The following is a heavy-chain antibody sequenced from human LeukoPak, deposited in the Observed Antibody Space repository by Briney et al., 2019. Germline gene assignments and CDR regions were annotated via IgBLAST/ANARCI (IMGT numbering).Heavy chain of an antibody. J-gene: IGHJ4*02. CDR3: AKDGWFGELWDY. CDR1: GFAFNNYA. Sequence: GGSLRLSCAACGFAFNNYAMSWVRQAPGKGLEWVSTISGSGGSTYYADSVKGRFTISRDNSKNTLYLQMNSLRAEDTAVYYCAKDGWFGELWDYWGQGTLVTVSS. CDR2: ISGSGGST. V-gene: IGHV3-23*01. D-gene: IGHD3-10*01.